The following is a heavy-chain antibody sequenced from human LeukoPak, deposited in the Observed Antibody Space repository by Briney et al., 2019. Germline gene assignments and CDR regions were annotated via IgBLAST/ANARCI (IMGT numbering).Heavy chain of an antibody. CDR2: IKQDGSEE. J-gene: IGHJ4*02. D-gene: IGHD3-10*01. V-gene: IGHV3-7*03. CDR1: GFSFSTYW. CDR3: ARDRSPGSY. Sequence: GGSLRLSCAVSGFSFSTYWMGWVRQAPGKGLEWVANIKQDGSEEYYVDSVKGRFTISRDNAKNSLYLQMSSLRAEDTAVYHCARDRSPGSYWGQGTLVTASS.